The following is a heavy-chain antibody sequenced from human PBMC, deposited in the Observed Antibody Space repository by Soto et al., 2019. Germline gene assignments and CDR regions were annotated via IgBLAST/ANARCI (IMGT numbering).Heavy chain of an antibody. D-gene: IGHD6-6*01. J-gene: IGHJ4*02. V-gene: IGHV3-30*18. Sequence: PGGSLRLSCAVSGFTFSDYGMHWVRQAPGKGLEWVAVMSYAGSYKYYADSVKGRFTISRDLSGNTLFLQMNSLRLEDTAVYICAKEMYPRTVLDSSSPWGDYWGQGTLVTVSS. CDR2: MSYAGSYK. CDR3: AKEMYPRTVLDSSSPWGDY. CDR1: GFTFSDYG.